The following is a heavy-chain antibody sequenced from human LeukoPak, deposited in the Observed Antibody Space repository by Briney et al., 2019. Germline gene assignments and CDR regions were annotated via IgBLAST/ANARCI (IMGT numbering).Heavy chain of an antibody. J-gene: IGHJ4*02. CDR1: GYTFTGYY. CDR3: ARGLGAGSSWYCDY. D-gene: IGHD6-13*01. V-gene: IGHV1-2*02. Sequence: APLKLSCKASGYTFTGYYMHWVRQAPGQGLEWMGWINPNSGGTNYGQKFQGRVTMTRDTSISTVYMELSSLRSDDTAVYYCARGLGAGSSWYCDYWGQGTLVTVSS. CDR2: INPNSGGT.